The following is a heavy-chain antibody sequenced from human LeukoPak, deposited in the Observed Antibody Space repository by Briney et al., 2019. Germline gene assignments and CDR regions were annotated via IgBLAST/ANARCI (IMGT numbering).Heavy chain of an antibody. D-gene: IGHD5-24*01. CDR1: GGSISSYY. Sequence: PSETLSLTCTVSGGSISSYYWSWIRQPPGKGLEWIGYIYYSGSTNYNPSLKSRVTISVDTSKNQFSLKLSSVTAADTAVYYCARVRDGYNPQYYYYYYMDVWGKGTTVTVSS. CDR3: ARVRDGYNPQYYYYYYMDV. J-gene: IGHJ6*03. V-gene: IGHV4-59*08. CDR2: IYYSGST.